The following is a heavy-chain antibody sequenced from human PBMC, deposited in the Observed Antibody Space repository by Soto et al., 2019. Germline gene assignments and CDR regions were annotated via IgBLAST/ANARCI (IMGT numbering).Heavy chain of an antibody. CDR1: GGSISSYY. J-gene: IGHJ5*02. Sequence: SETLSLTCTVSGGSISSYYWSWIRQPPGKGLEWIGYIYYSGSTNYNPSLKSRVTISVDTSKNQFSLKLSSVTAADTAVYYCARHGLSSGWYESPWFDPWGQGTLVTVSS. D-gene: IGHD6-19*01. CDR2: IYYSGST. CDR3: ARHGLSSGWYESPWFDP. V-gene: IGHV4-59*08.